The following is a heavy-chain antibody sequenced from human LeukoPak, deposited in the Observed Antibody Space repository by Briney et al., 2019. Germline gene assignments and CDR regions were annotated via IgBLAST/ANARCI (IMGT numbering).Heavy chain of an antibody. CDR2: IYYSGST. D-gene: IGHD6-13*01. CDR1: GGSISSSSYY. J-gene: IGHJ4*02. CDR3: AAAAAGYPVDDY. V-gene: IGHV4-39*07. Sequence: SETLSLTCTVSGGSISSSSYYWGWIRQPPGKGLEWIGSIYYSGSTYYNPSLKSRVTISVDTSKNQFSLKLSSVTAAGTAVYYCAAAAAGYPVDDYWGQGTLVTVSS.